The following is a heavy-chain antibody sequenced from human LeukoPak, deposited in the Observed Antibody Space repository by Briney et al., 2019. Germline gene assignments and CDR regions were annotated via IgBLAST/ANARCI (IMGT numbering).Heavy chain of an antibody. V-gene: IGHV1-18*01. CDR1: GYTFTSYG. CDR3: ARDVYGSFDP. J-gene: IGHJ5*02. CDR2: IGAYNGNT. Sequence: ASVKVSCKTSGYTFTSYGISWVRQAPGQGLEWMGWIGAYNGNTNYAQKLQGRVTLTTDTSTSTAYMELRSLRSDDTALYYCARDVYGSFDPWGQGTLATVSS. D-gene: IGHD4-17*01.